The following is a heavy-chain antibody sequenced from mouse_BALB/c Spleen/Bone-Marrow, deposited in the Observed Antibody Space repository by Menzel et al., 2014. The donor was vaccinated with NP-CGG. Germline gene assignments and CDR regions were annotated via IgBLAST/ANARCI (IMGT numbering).Heavy chain of an antibody. CDR3: ARYDGYFDY. Sequence: QVQLKDSGAELVRPGTSVKVSCKASGYAFTDYLMEWLKQRPGQGLEWIGVINPGSGSTNYNEKFKDKATLTADKSSSTAYMQLSSLTADDSSVYCCARYDGYFDYWGQGTILTVSS. D-gene: IGHD2-3*01. V-gene: IGHV1-54*01. CDR1: GYAFTDYL. J-gene: IGHJ2*01. CDR2: INPGSGST.